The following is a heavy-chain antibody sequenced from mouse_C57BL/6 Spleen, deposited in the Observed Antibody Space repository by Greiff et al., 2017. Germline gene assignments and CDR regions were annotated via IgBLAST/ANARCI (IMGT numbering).Heavy chain of an antibody. D-gene: IGHD1-1*01. V-gene: IGHV14-4*01. CDR2: IDPENGDT. CDR1: GFNIKDDY. CDR3: TRLLLKSFDV. Sequence: EVQLQQSGAELVRPGASVKLSCTASGFNIKDDYMHWVKQRPEQGLEWIGWIDPENGDTEYASKFQGKATITADTSSNTAYLQLSSLTSEDTAVYYCTRLLLKSFDVWGTGTTVTVSS. J-gene: IGHJ1*03.